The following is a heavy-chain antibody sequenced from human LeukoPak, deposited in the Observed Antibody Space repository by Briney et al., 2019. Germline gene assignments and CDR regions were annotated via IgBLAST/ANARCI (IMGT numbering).Heavy chain of an antibody. D-gene: IGHD1-14*01. Sequence: PGGSLRLSCAASGFTFSTYGMHWVRQAPGKGLEWGAVICYDGSNKYYADSVKGRFTISRDNSKNTLYLQMNSLRAEDTAVYYCISSNPSSDYWSQGTLVTVSS. CDR1: GFTFSTYG. J-gene: IGHJ4*02. V-gene: IGHV3-33*01. CDR2: ICYDGSNK. CDR3: ISSNPSSDY.